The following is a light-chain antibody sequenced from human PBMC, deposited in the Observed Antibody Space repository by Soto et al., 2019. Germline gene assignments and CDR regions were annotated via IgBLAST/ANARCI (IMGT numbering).Light chain of an antibody. V-gene: IGKV3-11*01. CDR3: QQRSNWPPVHF. Sequence: EIVLTQSPATLSLSPGERATLSCRASQSVSSYLAWYQQKPGQAPRLLIYDASNRATGIPARFSGSGSGTDFTLTISSLEPEDFAVYYCQQRSNWPPVHFFGQGTRLEIK. CDR2: DAS. CDR1: QSVSSY. J-gene: IGKJ5*01.